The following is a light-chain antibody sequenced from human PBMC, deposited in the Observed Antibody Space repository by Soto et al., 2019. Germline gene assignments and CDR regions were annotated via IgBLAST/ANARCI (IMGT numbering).Light chain of an antibody. J-gene: IGKJ1*01. CDR3: QQYNNWPRT. Sequence: EIVMTQSPATLSVSPGERATLSCRASQSVSSNLAWYQHKPGQAPRLLIFAASTRATGIPARFSGSGSGTAFTLTISSLQSEDFALYYCQQYNNWPRTFGQGTEVEIK. V-gene: IGKV3-15*01. CDR1: QSVSSN. CDR2: AAS.